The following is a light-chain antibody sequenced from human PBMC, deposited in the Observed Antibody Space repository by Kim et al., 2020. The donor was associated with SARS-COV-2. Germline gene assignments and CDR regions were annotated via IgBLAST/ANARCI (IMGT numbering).Light chain of an antibody. CDR2: DTN. J-gene: IGLJ3*02. Sequence: QAVVTQEPSLTVSPGGTVTLTCASSTGAVTNAYWPNWYQQKPGHPPRALIYDTNSRHSWTPVRVSCSPLGGQAALTLSGVEAEDEAEYYCLHVYRSALVFGAGTQVTVL. V-gene: IGLV7-43*01. CDR3: LHVYRSALV. CDR1: TGAVTNAYW.